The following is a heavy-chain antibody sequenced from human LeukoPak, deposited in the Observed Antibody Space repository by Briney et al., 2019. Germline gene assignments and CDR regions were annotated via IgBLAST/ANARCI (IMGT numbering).Heavy chain of an antibody. V-gene: IGHV3-11*05. Sequence: GGSLRLSFAASGLTFGDYYTSGIRQAPGKGLEWVSYISSRSSHTNYADSVKGRFTISRDNAKNSLYLQMNSLRAEDTALYYCARGTPANYGDYLDAFDVWGQGTMVTVSS. CDR2: ISSRSSHT. CDR3: ARGTPANYGDYLDAFDV. J-gene: IGHJ3*01. CDR1: GLTFGDYY. D-gene: IGHD4-17*01.